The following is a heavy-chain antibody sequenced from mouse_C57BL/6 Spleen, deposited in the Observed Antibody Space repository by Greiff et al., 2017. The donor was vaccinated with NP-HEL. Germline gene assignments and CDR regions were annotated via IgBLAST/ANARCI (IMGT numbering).Heavy chain of an antibody. CDR1: GFTFSSYA. CDR2: ISDGGSYT. J-gene: IGHJ2*01. CDR3: TREGECGSRGYADY. V-gene: IGHV5-4*01. Sequence: EVQVVESGGGLVKPGGSLKLSCAASGFTFSSYAMSWVRQTPDQRLAWVATISDGGSYTYYPDNVKGRFTISRDNAKNNLYLQMSHLKSEDTAMYYWTREGECGSRGYADYWSQGTTLTVSS. D-gene: IGHD1-1*01.